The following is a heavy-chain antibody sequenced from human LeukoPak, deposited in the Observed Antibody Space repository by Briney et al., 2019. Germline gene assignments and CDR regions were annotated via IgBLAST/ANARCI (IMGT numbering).Heavy chain of an antibody. CDR2: FSGSGGST. CDR3: AKDLGGSGWYYFDC. CDR1: GFTLSTYT. V-gene: IGHV3-23*01. J-gene: IGHJ4*02. D-gene: IGHD6-19*01. Sequence: PGGSLRLSCAASGFTLSTYTMTWVRQAPGKGLEWVSAFSGSGGSTYYADSVKGRFTISRDNSKNTLYLQMSSLRAEDTAVYYCAKDLGGSGWYYFDCWGQGTLVTVSS.